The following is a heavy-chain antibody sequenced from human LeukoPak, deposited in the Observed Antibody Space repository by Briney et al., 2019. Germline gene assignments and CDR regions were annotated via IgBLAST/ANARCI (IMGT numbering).Heavy chain of an antibody. V-gene: IGHV1-2*04. Sequence: GASVRVSCTASGYTFTGYSMHWVRQAPGQGLEWIAGINRNSGGTNYAQKFQGWVTMTRDTSISTAYLELNRLRSDDTAVYYCARAPGPTLRYFACLLILDPWRQATLVTVSS. CDR2: INRNSGGT. J-gene: IGHJ5*02. D-gene: IGHD3-9*01. CDR3: ARAPGPTLRYFACLLILDP. CDR1: GYTFTGYS.